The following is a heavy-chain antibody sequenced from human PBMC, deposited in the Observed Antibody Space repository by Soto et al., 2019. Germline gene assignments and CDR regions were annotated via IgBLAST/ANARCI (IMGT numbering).Heavy chain of an antibody. V-gene: IGHV3-74*01. CDR2: INSDGSST. CDR1: GFTFSSYW. CDR3: GITIFGGVITVH. Sequence: GSLRLSCAAYGFTFSSYWMHWVRQAPGKGLVWVSRINSDGSSTSYADSVKGRFTISRDNAKNTLYLQMNSLRAEDTAVYYCGITIFGGVITVHWGQGTLVTVS. J-gene: IGHJ4*02. D-gene: IGHD3-3*01.